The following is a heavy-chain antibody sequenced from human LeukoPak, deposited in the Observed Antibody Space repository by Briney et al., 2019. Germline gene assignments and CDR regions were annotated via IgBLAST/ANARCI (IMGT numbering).Heavy chain of an antibody. J-gene: IGHJ6*02. V-gene: IGHV1-69*13. D-gene: IGHD2-21*02. CDR1: GGTFSSYA. CDR3: ARDTCGGDCYPDSDYYYGMDV. Sequence: SVKVSCKASGGTFSSYAISWVRQAPGQGLEWMGGIIPIFGTANYAQKFQGRVTITADESTSTAYMELSSLRSEDTAVYYCARDTCGGDCYPDSDYYYGMDVWGQGTTVTVSS. CDR2: IIPIFGTA.